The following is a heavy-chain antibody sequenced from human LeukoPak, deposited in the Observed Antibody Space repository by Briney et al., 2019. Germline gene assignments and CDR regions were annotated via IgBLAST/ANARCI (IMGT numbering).Heavy chain of an antibody. D-gene: IGHD6-19*01. V-gene: IGHV1-2*02. J-gene: IGHJ4*02. CDR2: INPNSGGT. CDR1: GYTFTGYY. CDR3: ARDGKPWLVTSLFDY. Sequence: GASVEVSCKASGYTFTGYYMHWVRQAPGQGLEWMGWINPNSGGTNYAQKFQGRVTMTRDTSISIAYMELSRLRSDDTAVYYCARDGKPWLVTSLFDYWGQGTLVTVSS.